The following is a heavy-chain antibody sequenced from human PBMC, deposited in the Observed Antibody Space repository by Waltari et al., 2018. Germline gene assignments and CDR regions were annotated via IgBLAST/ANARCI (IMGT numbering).Heavy chain of an antibody. J-gene: IGHJ5*02. CDR1: GYTLTELS. V-gene: IGHV1-69-2*01. Sequence: EVQLVQSGAEVKKPGATVKISCKVSGYTLTELSMHWVRQAPGKGLEWMGRVDPEDGETIYAEKFQGRVTITADTSTDTAYMELSSLRSEDTAVYYCATDRGGGDWFDPWGQGTLVTVSS. D-gene: IGHD2-15*01. CDR3: ATDRGGGDWFDP. CDR2: VDPEDGET.